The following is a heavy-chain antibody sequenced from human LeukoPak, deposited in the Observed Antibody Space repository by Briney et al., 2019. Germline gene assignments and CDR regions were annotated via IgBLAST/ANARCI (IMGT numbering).Heavy chain of an antibody. Sequence: GGSLRLSCAASGFTFSSYAMSWVRQAPGKGLEWVAFIRYDGSNEYYVDSVKGRFTISRDNSKNTLYLQMNSLRVEDTALYYCAKDGRAGTWYGSHLDYWGQGTLVTVSS. V-gene: IGHV3-30*02. J-gene: IGHJ4*02. D-gene: IGHD6-13*01. CDR1: GFTFSSYA. CDR2: IRYDGSNE. CDR3: AKDGRAGTWYGSHLDY.